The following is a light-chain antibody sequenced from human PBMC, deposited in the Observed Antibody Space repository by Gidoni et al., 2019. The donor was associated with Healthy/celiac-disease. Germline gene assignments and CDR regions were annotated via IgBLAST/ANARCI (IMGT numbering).Light chain of an antibody. J-gene: IGLJ2*01. Sequence: QSVLTQPPSASGTPGQRVTISCSGSSSNIGSNTVNWYQQLPGTAPTLLIYRNKQRPSGVPDRFSGSKSGTSASLAISGLQSEDEADYYCAAWDDSLNGVVFGGGTKLTVL. CDR1: SSNIGSNT. V-gene: IGLV1-44*01. CDR3: AAWDDSLNGVV. CDR2: RNK.